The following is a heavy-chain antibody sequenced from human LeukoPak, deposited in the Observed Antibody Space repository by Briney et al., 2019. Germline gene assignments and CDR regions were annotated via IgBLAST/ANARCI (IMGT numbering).Heavy chain of an antibody. CDR2: IYYSGST. V-gene: IGHV4-59*08. Sequence: SETLSLTCTVSGGSISSYYWSWIRQPPGKGLEWIGYIYYSGSTNYNPSLKSRVTISVDTSKNQFSLKLSSVTAADTAVYYCARSDYSRAFDIWGQGTMVTVSS. CDR3: ARSDYSRAFDI. D-gene: IGHD5-12*01. J-gene: IGHJ3*02. CDR1: GGSISSYY.